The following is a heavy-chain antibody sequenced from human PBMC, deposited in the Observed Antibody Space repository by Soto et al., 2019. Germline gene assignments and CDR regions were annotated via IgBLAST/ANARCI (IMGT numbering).Heavy chain of an antibody. D-gene: IGHD4-4*01. J-gene: IGHJ6*02. CDR3: GRDAVTKRDFYYYGMDV. CDR1: GGSIKNSGYY. V-gene: IGHV4-31*03. CDR2: ISYSGST. Sequence: QVQLQESGPGLVKPSQTLSLTCTVSGGSIKNSGYYWSWIRRHPEKGLEWIGYISYSGSTDYAPSLKSRVTMSVDTSKNQFSLNLTSVTAADTAVYYCGRDAVTKRDFYYYGMDVWGRGTTVTVSS.